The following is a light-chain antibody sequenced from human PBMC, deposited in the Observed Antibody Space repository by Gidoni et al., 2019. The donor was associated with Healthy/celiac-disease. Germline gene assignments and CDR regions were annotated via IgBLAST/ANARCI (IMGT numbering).Light chain of an antibody. J-gene: IGKJ1*01. CDR3: QHSGT. CDR2: KAS. V-gene: IGKV1-5*03. Sequence: DIQMTQSPSTLSASVGDRVTVTCRASQSISSWLAWYQQKPGNAPKLLIYKASSLESGVPSRVSGSESGTEFTLTISSLQPDDFATYYCQHSGTFGQGTRVEIK. CDR1: QSISSW.